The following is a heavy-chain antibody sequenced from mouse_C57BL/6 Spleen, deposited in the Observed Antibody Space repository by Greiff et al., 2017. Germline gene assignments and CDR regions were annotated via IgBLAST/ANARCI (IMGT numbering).Heavy chain of an antibody. J-gene: IGHJ3*01. CDR3: ARTPYSNYVPWFAY. CDR2: IYPRDGST. CDR1: GYTFTSYD. V-gene: IGHV1-85*01. D-gene: IGHD2-5*01. Sequence: QVQLQQSGPELVKPGASVKLSCKASGYTFTSYDINWVKQRPGQGLEWIGWIYPRDGSTKYNEKFKGKATLTVDTSSSTAYMELHSLTSEDSAVYFCARTPYSNYVPWFAYWGQGTLVTVSA.